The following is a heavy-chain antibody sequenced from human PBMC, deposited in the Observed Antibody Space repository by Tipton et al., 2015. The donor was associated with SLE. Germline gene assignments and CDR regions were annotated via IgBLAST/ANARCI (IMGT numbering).Heavy chain of an antibody. CDR1: GGSISSYY. CDR3: ARDSPGDFDWFDAFDI. J-gene: IGHJ3*02. V-gene: IGHV4-59*13. CDR2: IYYSGST. D-gene: IGHD3-9*01. Sequence: TLSLTCAVYGGSISSYYWSWIRQPPGKGLEWIGYIYYSGSTNYNPSLKSRVTISVDTSKDQFSLKLSSVTTADTAVYYCARDSPGDFDWFDAFDIWGQGTMVTVSS.